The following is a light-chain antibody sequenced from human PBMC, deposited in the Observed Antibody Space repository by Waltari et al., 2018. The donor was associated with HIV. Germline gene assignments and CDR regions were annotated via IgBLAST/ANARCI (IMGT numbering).Light chain of an antibody. Sequence: MIQSPESLPVSLGETATIQCKSYQSLFFSLNNRNYLAWYQQKSGQPPKLLIYGASTRASGAPDRFSGTGSGTEFSLTINGLQAEDVAIYYCQQYYSVPRTFGQGTTVEVK. CDR3: QQYYSVPRT. CDR1: QSLFFSLNNRNY. CDR2: GAS. J-gene: IGKJ1*01. V-gene: IGKV4-1*01.